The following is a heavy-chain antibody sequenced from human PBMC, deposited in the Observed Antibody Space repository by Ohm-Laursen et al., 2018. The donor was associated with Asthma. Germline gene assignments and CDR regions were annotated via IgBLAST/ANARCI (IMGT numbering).Heavy chain of an antibody. Sequence: SLRLSCTASGFTFGDYTMHWVRQAPGKGLEWVSLINWDGGSTSYADSVKGRFTISRDNAKNSVYLQMNSLRAEDTALYYCARIGPEWELPGREYSLIHWGQGTLVTVSS. J-gene: IGHJ1*01. CDR2: INWDGGST. CDR3: ARIGPEWELPGREYSLIH. V-gene: IGHV3-43*01. CDR1: GFTFGDYT. D-gene: IGHD1-26*01.